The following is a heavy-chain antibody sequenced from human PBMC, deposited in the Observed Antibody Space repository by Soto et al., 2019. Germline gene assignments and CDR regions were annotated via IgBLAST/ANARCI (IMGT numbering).Heavy chain of an antibody. J-gene: IGHJ4*02. Sequence: GGSLRLSCVASEFTFNSYSMSWVRQAPGMGLGWVSSIIGSGAITYYAHSVKGRFTISRDNSKSTLYLQMNSLRVEDTALYYCAKDARDSGGNSGIDYWGQGTLVTVSS. D-gene: IGHD2-21*02. CDR2: IIGSGAIT. CDR3: AKDARDSGGNSGIDY. CDR1: EFTFNSYS. V-gene: IGHV3-23*01.